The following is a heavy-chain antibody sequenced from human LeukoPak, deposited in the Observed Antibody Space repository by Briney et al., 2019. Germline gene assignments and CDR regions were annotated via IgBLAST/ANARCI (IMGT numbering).Heavy chain of an antibody. Sequence: ASVKVSCKASGYTFTGYYMRWVRQAPGQGLEWMGWINPNSGGTNYAQKFQGWVTMTRDTSISTAYMELSRLRSDDTAVYYCARAAAAVYWFDPWGQGTLVTVSS. CDR1: GYTFTGYY. D-gene: IGHD6-13*01. CDR2: INPNSGGT. J-gene: IGHJ5*02. CDR3: ARAAAAVYWFDP. V-gene: IGHV1-2*04.